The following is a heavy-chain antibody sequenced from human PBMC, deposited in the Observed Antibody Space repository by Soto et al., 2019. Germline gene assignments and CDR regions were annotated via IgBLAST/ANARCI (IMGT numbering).Heavy chain of an antibody. CDR2: INPSGGRT. Sequence: ASVKVSCKASGNSFTTYYMHWVRQAPGQGLEWMGIINPSGGRTKYAQKFQGRVTMTRDTSTSTFHMELSSLTSEDTAVYYCAGLYHYDSSGYYDYWGQGTLVTVS. D-gene: IGHD3-22*01. CDR3: AGLYHYDSSGYYDY. J-gene: IGHJ4*02. CDR1: GNSFTTYY. V-gene: IGHV1-46*01.